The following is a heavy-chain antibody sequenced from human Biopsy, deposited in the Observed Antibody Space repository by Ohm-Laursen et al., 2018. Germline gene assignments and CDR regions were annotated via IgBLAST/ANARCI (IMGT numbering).Heavy chain of an antibody. CDR1: GGSFNGYF. D-gene: IGHD6-19*01. Sequence: SDTLSLTWAVYGGSFNGYFWSWIRQPPGKGLEWIGDITQSGSTNYSPSLKSRVTMSVDTSKNQFSLILSSMTAADTAVYYCARGRRTSGWPYFDNWGQGALVIVSP. J-gene: IGHJ4*02. CDR2: ITQSGST. V-gene: IGHV4-34*01. CDR3: ARGRRTSGWPYFDN.